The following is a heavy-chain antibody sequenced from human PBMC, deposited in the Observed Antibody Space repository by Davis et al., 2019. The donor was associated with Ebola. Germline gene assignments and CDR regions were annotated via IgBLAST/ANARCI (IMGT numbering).Heavy chain of an antibody. CDR1: GYTFTSYD. D-gene: IGHD3-3*01. CDR2: MNPNSGNT. Sequence: ASVKVSCKASGYTFTSYDINWVRQATGQGLEWMGWMNPNSGNTGYAQKFQGRVTITADESTSTAYMELSSLRSEDTAVYYCARGFGVVDHNWFDPWGQGTLVTVSS. J-gene: IGHJ5*02. V-gene: IGHV1-8*01. CDR3: ARGFGVVDHNWFDP.